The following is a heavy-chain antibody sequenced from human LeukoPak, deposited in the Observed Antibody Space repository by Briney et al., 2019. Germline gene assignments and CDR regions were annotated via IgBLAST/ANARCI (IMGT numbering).Heavy chain of an antibody. Sequence: ASVKVSCKASGYTFTGYYMHWVRQAPGQGREWMGRINPNSGGTNYAQKFQGRVTMTRDTSISTAYMELSRLRSDDMAVYYCARVRRSTMIVARAFDIWGQGTMVTVSS. CDR3: ARVRRSTMIVARAFDI. CDR2: INPNSGGT. D-gene: IGHD3-22*01. J-gene: IGHJ3*02. CDR1: GYTFTGYY. V-gene: IGHV1-2*06.